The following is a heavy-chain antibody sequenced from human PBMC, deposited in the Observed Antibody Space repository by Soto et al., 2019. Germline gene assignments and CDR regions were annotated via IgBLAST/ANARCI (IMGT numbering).Heavy chain of an antibody. CDR2: INAGNGNT. V-gene: IGHV1-3*01. CDR1: GNSFTSYD. Sequence: GASGKVSCEAWGNSFTSYDMTSVRQAPGQRLEWMGWINAGNGNTKYSQKFQGRVTITRDTSASTAYMELSSLRSEDTAVYYFACGPIQLWYFDYCGQRSLVPVSS. CDR3: ACGPIQLWYFDY. J-gene: IGHJ4*02. D-gene: IGHD5-18*01.